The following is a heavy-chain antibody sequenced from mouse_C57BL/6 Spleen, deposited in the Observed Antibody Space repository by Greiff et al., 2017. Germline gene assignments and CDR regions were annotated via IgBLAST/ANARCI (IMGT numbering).Heavy chain of an antibody. V-gene: IGHV1-52*01. CDR1: GYTFTSYW. CDR2: IDPSDSET. J-gene: IGHJ4*01. Sequence: QVHVKQPGAELVRPGSSVKLSCKASGYTFTSYWMHWVKQRPIQGLEWIGNIDPSDSETHYNQKFKDKATLTVDKSSSTAYMQLSSLTSEDSAVYYCATTVRDYYAMDYWGQGTSVTVSS. D-gene: IGHD1-1*01. CDR3: ATTVRDYYAMDY.